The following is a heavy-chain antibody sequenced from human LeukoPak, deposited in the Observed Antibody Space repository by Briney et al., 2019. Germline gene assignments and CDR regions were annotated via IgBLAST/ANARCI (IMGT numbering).Heavy chain of an antibody. CDR3: ARQPTYYYGSGSYYFPDYYYYYYMDV. J-gene: IGHJ6*03. CDR1: GGSISSSSYY. D-gene: IGHD3-10*01. CDR2: IYYSGST. Sequence: SETLSLTCTVSGGSISSSSYYWGWLRQPPGRGLEWIGSIYYSGSTYYNPSLKSRVTISVDTSKNQFSLKLSSVTAADTAVYYCARQPTYYYGSGSYYFPDYYYYYYMDVWGKGTTVTISS. V-gene: IGHV4-39*01.